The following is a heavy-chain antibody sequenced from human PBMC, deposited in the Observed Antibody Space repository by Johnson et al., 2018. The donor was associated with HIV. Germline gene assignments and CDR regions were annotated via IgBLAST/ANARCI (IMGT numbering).Heavy chain of an antibody. CDR1: GFTFSSYA. D-gene: IGHD6-19*01. Sequence: QVQLVESGGGVVQPGRSLRLSCAASGFTFSSYAMHWVRQAPGKGLEWVAVISYDGSNKYYAESLKGRISISRDNSMNTLYLQMNSLRAEDTAVYYCATFGYTSGWIVTDDAFDVWGQGTMVTVSS. CDR2: ISYDGSNK. J-gene: IGHJ3*01. V-gene: IGHV3-30*04. CDR3: ATFGYTSGWIVTDDAFDV.